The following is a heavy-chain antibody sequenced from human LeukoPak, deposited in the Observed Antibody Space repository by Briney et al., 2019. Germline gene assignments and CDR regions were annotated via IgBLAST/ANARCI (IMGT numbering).Heavy chain of an antibody. CDR2: IIPIFGTA. Sequence: SVKVSCKASGGTFSSYAVSWVRQAPGQGLEWMGGIIPIFGTANYAQKFQGRVTITTDESTSTAYMELSSLRSEDTAVYYCARLAGTDMIGYFQDWGQGTLVTVSS. V-gene: IGHV1-69*05. CDR1: GGTFSSYA. CDR3: ARLAGTDMIGYFQD. D-gene: IGHD5-18*01. J-gene: IGHJ1*01.